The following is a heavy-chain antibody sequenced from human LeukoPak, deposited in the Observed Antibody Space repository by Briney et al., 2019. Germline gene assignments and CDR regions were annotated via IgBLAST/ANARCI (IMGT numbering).Heavy chain of an antibody. CDR2: IYYSGST. J-gene: IGHJ6*03. CDR1: GGSIRSYY. CDR3: ARGGELNYYYYYMDV. Sequence: PSETLSLTCTVSGGSIRSYYWSWIRQPPGKGLEWIGYIYYSGSTNYNPSLKSRVTISVDTSKNQFSLKLSSVTAADTAVYYCARGGELNYYYYYMDVWGKGTTVTISS. V-gene: IGHV4-59*01. D-gene: IGHD1-7*01.